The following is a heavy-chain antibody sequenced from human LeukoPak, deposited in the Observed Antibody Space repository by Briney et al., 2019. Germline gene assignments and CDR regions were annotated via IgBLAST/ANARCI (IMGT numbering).Heavy chain of an antibody. J-gene: IGHJ6*03. V-gene: IGHV3-23*01. D-gene: IGHD5-18*01. Sequence: GGSLRLSCAASGFTFSSYAMSWVRQAPGKGLEWVSAISGRGGSTYYADSVKGRFTISRDNSKNTLYLQMNSLRAEDTAVYYCAKSRGYSYGKKYYYYYYMDVWGKGTTVTVSS. CDR2: ISGRGGST. CDR1: GFTFSSYA. CDR3: AKSRGYSYGKKYYYYYYMDV.